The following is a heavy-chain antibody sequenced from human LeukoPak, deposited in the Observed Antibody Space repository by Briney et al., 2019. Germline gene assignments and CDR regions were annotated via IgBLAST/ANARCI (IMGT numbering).Heavy chain of an antibody. CDR3: ARQSSDCSSTSCYLSWFDS. D-gene: IGHD2-2*01. CDR1: GYRFTSYW. Sequence: GESLKISCKGSGYRFTSYWIGWVRQMPGKGLEWMGIIYPGDSDTRYSPSFQGQVTISADKSISTAYLQWSSLKASDTAMYYCARQSSDCSSTSCYLSWFDSWGQGTLVTVSS. CDR2: IYPGDSDT. J-gene: IGHJ5*01. V-gene: IGHV5-51*01.